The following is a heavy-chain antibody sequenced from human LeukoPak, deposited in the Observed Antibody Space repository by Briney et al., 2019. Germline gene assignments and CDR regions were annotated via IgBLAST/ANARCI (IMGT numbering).Heavy chain of an antibody. Sequence: GASVKVSCKASGYTFTSYGISWVRQAPGQGLEWMGWISAYNGNTNYAQKLQGRVTMTTDTSTSTAYMELRSLRSDDTAVYYCARGLGYRAGYCSGGSCYPTGSSYYYYYGMDVWGQGTTVTVSS. CDR3: ARGLGYRAGYCSGGSCYPTGSSYYYYYGMDV. J-gene: IGHJ6*02. V-gene: IGHV1-18*01. CDR1: GYTFTSYG. CDR2: ISAYNGNT. D-gene: IGHD2-15*01.